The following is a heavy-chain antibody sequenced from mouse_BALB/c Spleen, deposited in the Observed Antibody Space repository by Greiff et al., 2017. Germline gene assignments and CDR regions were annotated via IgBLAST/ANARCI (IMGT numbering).Heavy chain of an antibody. V-gene: IGHV5-4*02. J-gene: IGHJ4*01. CDR1: GFTFSDYY. CDR3: ARDKSDGNYGMDY. D-gene: IGHD2-3*01. Sequence: DVHLVESGGGLVKPGGSLKLSCAASGFTFSDYYMYWVRQTPEKRLEWVATISDGGSYTYYPDSVKGRFTISRDNAKNNLYLQMSSLKSEDTAMYYCARDKSDGNYGMDYWGQGTSVTVSS. CDR2: ISDGGSYT.